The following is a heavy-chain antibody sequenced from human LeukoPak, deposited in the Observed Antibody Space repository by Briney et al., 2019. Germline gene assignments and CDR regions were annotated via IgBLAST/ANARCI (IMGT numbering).Heavy chain of an antibody. CDR2: IIPIFGTA. CDR3: ARALSNYDFWSGSDAFDI. CDR1: GGTFSSYA. V-gene: IGHV1-69*05. D-gene: IGHD3-3*01. J-gene: IGHJ3*02. Sequence: SVKVSCKASGGTFSSYAISWVRQAPGQGLEWMGGIIPIFGTANYAQKFQGRVTITTEESTSTAYMELSSLRSEDTAVYYCARALSNYDFWSGSDAFDIWGQGTMVTVSS.